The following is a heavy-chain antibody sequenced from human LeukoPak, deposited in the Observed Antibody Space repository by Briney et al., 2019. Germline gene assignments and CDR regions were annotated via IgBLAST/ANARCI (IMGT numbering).Heavy chain of an antibody. J-gene: IGHJ4*02. CDR3: ATFPRGYSYGWFDY. Sequence: ASVKVSCKASGYTFTNYDVNWVRQATGQGLEWMGWMNPKSQNTGYAQKFQGRVTITRDTSASTAYMELSSLRSEDTAVYYCATFPRGYSYGWFDYWGQGTLVTVSS. D-gene: IGHD5-18*01. CDR2: MNPKSQNT. V-gene: IGHV1-8*03. CDR1: GYTFTNYD.